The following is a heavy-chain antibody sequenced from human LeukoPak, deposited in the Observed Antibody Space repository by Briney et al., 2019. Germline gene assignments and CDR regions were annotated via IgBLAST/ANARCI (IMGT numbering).Heavy chain of an antibody. Sequence: SGTLSLTCAVSGGSISNTKWWSWVRQPPEKGLEWIGEIYLSGSTSNNPSLKCRVPISVDTSKNQFSLKLNSVTAADTALYYCARHEATAAAGDNWFDPWGQGTLVTVSS. CDR1: GGSISNTKW. CDR3: ARHEATAAAGDNWFDP. D-gene: IGHD6-13*01. J-gene: IGHJ5*02. CDR2: IYLSGST. V-gene: IGHV4-4*02.